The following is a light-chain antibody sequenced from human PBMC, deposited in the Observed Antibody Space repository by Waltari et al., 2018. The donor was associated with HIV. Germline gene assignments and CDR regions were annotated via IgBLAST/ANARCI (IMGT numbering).Light chain of an antibody. CDR1: DIGTRS. Sequence: SYVLTQTPSVSVAPGKTATLTCEGSDIGTRSVHWYRQKPGQAPVLVIYYDGERPSGSAERFSGSNSGNTATLTISRVGVGDEADYYCQVWDANTDVVFGTGTKLTV. CDR2: YDG. CDR3: QVWDANTDVV. J-gene: IGLJ2*01. V-gene: IGLV3-21*04.